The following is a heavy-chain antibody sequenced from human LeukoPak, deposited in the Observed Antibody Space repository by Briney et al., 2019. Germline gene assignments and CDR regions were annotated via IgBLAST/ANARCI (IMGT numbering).Heavy chain of an antibody. D-gene: IGHD6-13*01. J-gene: IGHJ4*02. CDR2: ISWNSGGI. CDR3: AKDRGSSSWALLDY. CDR1: GFTFDDYA. Sequence: PGGSLRLSCAASGFTFDDYAMHWVRQAPGKGLEWVSGISWNSGGIGYADSVKGRFTISRDNAKNSLYLQMNSLRAEDTALYYCAKDRGSSSWALLDYWGQGTLVTVSS. V-gene: IGHV3-9*01.